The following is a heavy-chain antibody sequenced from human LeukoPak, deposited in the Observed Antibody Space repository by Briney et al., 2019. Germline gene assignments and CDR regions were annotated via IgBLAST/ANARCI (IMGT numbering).Heavy chain of an antibody. Sequence: VASVKVSCKASGYTFTSYYMHWVRQAPGQGLEWMGIINPSGGSTSYAQKFQGRVTMTRDMSTSTVYMELSSLRSDDTAVYYCARGDSSGYYSDAFDIWGQGTMVTVSS. D-gene: IGHD3-22*01. CDR2: INPSGGST. V-gene: IGHV1-46*01. J-gene: IGHJ3*02. CDR3: ARGDSSGYYSDAFDI. CDR1: GYTFTSYY.